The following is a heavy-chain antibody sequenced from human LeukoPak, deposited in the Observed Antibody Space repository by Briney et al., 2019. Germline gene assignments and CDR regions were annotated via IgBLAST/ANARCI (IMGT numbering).Heavy chain of an antibody. Sequence: PGGSLRLSCAASGFTFSDYYMSWIRQAPGKGLEWVSYISSSGSTIYYADSVKGRFTISRDNAKNSLYLQMNSLRAEDTAVYYCASAETYYYDSSGYYYDYWGQGTLVTVSS. CDR2: ISSSGSTI. V-gene: IGHV3-11*04. CDR1: GFTFSDYY. CDR3: ASAETYYYDSSGYYYDY. J-gene: IGHJ4*02. D-gene: IGHD3-22*01.